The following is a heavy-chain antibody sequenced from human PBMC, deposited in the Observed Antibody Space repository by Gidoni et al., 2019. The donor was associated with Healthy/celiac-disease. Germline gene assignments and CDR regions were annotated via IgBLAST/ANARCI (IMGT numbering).Heavy chain of an antibody. CDR1: GGSISSSSYY. CDR2: IYYSGST. D-gene: IGHD1-26*01. CDR3: ARWFAVTSGSFDLWGSPPFYYFDY. Sequence: QLQLQESGPGLVKPSETLSLTCTVSGGSISSSSYYWGWIRQPPGKGLEWIGSIYYSGSTYYNPSLKSRVTISVDTSKNQFSLKLSSVTAADTAVYYCARWFAVTSGSFDLWGSPPFYYFDYWGQGTLVTVSS. V-gene: IGHV4-39*01. J-gene: IGHJ4*02.